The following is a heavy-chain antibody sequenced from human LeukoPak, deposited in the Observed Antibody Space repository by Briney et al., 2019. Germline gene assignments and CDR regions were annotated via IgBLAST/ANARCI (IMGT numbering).Heavy chain of an antibody. Sequence: GGSLRLSCAASGFTFSDYYMSWIRQAPGKGLEWVSYISSSSSYTNYADSVKGRFTISRDNAKNSLYLQMNSLRAEDTAVYYCARNIYYYDSSGYRRNYYFDYWGQGTLVTVSS. CDR1: GFTFSDYY. J-gene: IGHJ4*02. CDR2: ISSSSSYT. D-gene: IGHD3-22*01. V-gene: IGHV3-11*03. CDR3: ARNIYYYDSSGYRRNYYFDY.